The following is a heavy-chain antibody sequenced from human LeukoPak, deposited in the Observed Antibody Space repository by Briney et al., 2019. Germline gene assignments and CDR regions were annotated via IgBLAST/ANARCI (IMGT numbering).Heavy chain of an antibody. J-gene: IGHJ5*02. CDR3: ARDGITMVTRNNWFDP. CDR2: IIPILGIA. V-gene: IGHV1-69*04. CDR1: GYTFTSYG. D-gene: IGHD3-10*01. Sequence: GASVKVSCKASGYTFTSYGISWVRQAPGQGLEWMGRIIPILGIANYAQKFQGRVTITADKSTSTAYMELSSLRSEDTAVYYCARDGITMVTRNNWFDPWGQGTLVTVSS.